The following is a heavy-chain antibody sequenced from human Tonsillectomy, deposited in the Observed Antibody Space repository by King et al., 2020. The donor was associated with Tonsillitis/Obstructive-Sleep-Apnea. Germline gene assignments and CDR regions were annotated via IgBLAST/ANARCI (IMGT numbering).Heavy chain of an antibody. CDR2: ISAYNGNT. V-gene: IGHV1-18*01. J-gene: IGHJ5*02. D-gene: IGHD3-3*01. CDR1: GYTFTTYG. CDR3: ARDPPYYDFWSGKNWFDP. Sequence: QLVQSGAEVKKPGASVKVSCKASGYTFTTYGISWVRQAPGQGLEWMGWISAYNGNTNYAQKLQGRVTMTTDTSTSTAYMELRSLRSDDTAVYYCARDPPYYDFWSGKNWFDPWGQGTLVTVSS.